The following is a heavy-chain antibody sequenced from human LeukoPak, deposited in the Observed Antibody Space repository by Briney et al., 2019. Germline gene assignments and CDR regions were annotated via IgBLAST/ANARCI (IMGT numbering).Heavy chain of an antibody. D-gene: IGHD4-17*01. Sequence: GGSLRLSCAASGFTFSSYAMSWVRQAPGEGLEWVSGISGSGVSTYYADSVKGRFTISRDNSKNTLYLQMNSLRVEDTAVYYCARVYRGDIYGDYGFDYWGQGTLVTVSS. CDR2: ISGSGVST. J-gene: IGHJ4*02. CDR1: GFTFSSYA. CDR3: ARVYRGDIYGDYGFDY. V-gene: IGHV3-23*01.